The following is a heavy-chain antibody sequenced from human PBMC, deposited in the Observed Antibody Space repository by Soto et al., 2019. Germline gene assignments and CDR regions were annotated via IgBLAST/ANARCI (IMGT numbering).Heavy chain of an antibody. CDR2: IDYSGST. D-gene: IGHD3-10*01. CDR3: ARDRGGSGSYYSWFDP. CDR1: GGSISSGGYY. V-gene: IGHV4-31*03. J-gene: IGHJ5*02. Sequence: QVQLQESGPGLVKPSQTLSLTCTVSGGSISSGGYYWSWIRQHPGKGLEWIGYIDYSGSTYYNPSLKRRVTISVETSKNQFSLKLSSVTAADTAVYYCARDRGGSGSYYSWFDPWGQGTLVTVSS.